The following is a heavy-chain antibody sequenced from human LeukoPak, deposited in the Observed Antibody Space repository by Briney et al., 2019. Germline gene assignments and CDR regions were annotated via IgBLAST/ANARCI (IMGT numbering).Heavy chain of an antibody. D-gene: IGHD6-19*01. CDR3: AKDPHSSGWKEGYYFDY. CDR1: GFTFSSYG. Sequence: PGGSLRLSCAASGFTFSSYGMHWVRQAPGKGLEWVAVISYDGSNKYYADSVKGRFTISRDNSKNTLYLQVNSLRAEDTAVYYCAKDPHSSGWKEGYYFDYWGQGTLVTVSS. V-gene: IGHV3-30*18. CDR2: ISYDGSNK. J-gene: IGHJ4*02.